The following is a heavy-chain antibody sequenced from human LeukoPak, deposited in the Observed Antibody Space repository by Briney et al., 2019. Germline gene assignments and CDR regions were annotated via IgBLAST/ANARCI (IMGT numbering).Heavy chain of an antibody. CDR2: INHSGRT. D-gene: IGHD3-22*01. J-gene: IGHJ6*03. CDR3: ARGGKGVITLYYYYYMDV. Sequence: SEALSLTCAVYGGSFSGYYWGWIRQPPGKGLEWTGEINHSGRTNYNPSLKNGVSISADTSKNQYSLKMSSVTAADTAVYYCARGGKGVITLYYYYYMDVWDKGTTVTVSS. CDR1: GGSFSGYY. V-gene: IGHV4-34*01.